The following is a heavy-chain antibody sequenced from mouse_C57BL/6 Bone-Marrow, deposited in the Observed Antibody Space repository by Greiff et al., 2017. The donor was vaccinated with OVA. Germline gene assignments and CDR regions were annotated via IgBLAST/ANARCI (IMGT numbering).Heavy chain of an antibody. CDR2: ISSGGSYT. CDR3: ARPSWTYGISYFDY. CDR1: GFTFSSYG. J-gene: IGHJ2*01. V-gene: IGHV5-6*01. Sequence: EVKLVESGGDLVKPGGSLKLSCAASGFTFSSYGMSWVRQTPDKRLEWVATISSGGSYTYYPDSVKGRFTISRDNDKNTLYLRMSSLKSEDTAMYYSARPSWTYGISYFDYWSRGTTLTVTS. D-gene: IGHD1-1*01.